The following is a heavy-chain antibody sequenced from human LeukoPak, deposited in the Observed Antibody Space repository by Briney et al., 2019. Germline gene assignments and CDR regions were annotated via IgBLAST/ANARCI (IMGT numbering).Heavy chain of an antibody. D-gene: IGHD3-3*01. V-gene: IGHV3-64*04. Sequence: GGSLRLSCSASGFTFSSYAMHWVRQAPGKGLEYVSAISSNGGSTYYADSVKGRFTISRDKFRNTLYLQIDSLTAEDTAVYYCARATFFAYYFEYWGQGTLVTVSS. CDR1: GFTFSSYA. J-gene: IGHJ4*02. CDR3: ARATFFAYYFEY. CDR2: ISSNGGST.